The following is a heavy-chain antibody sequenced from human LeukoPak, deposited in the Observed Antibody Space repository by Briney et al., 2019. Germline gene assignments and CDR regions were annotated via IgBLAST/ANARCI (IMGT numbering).Heavy chain of an antibody. CDR2: FDPEDDES. J-gene: IGHJ4*02. D-gene: IGHD2-21*02. V-gene: IGHV1-24*01. CDR3: ATLRSKGLLYYFDY. Sequence: ASVKVSCKVSGYTLTELSMHWVRQAPGKGLEWMGGFDPEDDESIYAQKFQGRVTMTEDTSTDTAYMELSSLRSEDTAVYYCATLRSKGLLYYFDYWGQGTLVTVSS. CDR1: GYTLTELS.